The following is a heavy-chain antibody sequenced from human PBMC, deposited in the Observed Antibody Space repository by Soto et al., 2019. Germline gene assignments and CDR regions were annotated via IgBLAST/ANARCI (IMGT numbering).Heavy chain of an antibody. D-gene: IGHD3-16*01. CDR2: INSDGSST. V-gene: IGHV3-74*01. Sequence: GSLRLSCAASGXTFSSYGMHWVRQAPGKGLVWVSRINSDGSSTIYADSVKGRFTTSIDNANNTLYLQMNSLRDEDTAVYYCARGGYYFDYWGQGTLVTVSS. J-gene: IGHJ4*02. CDR3: ARGGYYFDY. CDR1: GXTFSSYG.